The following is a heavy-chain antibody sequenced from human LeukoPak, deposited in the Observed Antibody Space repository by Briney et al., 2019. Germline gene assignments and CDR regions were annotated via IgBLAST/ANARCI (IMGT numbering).Heavy chain of an antibody. CDR3: ARGLKYQLLVSWFDP. CDR2: INWNGGST. Sequence: GGSLRLSRAASGFTFDDYGMSWVRQAPGKGLEWVSGINWNGGSTGYADSVKGRFTISRDNAKNSLYLQMNSLRAEDTALYYCARGLKYQLLVSWFDPWGQGTLVTVSS. CDR1: GFTFDDYG. D-gene: IGHD2-2*01. J-gene: IGHJ5*02. V-gene: IGHV3-20*04.